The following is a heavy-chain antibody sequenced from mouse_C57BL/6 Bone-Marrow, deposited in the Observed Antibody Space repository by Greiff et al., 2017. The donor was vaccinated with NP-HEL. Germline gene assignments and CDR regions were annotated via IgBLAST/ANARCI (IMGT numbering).Heavy chain of an antibody. V-gene: IGHV14-2*01. Sequence: DVKLQESGAELVKPGASVKLSCTASGFNIQDYYMHWVKQRTEQGLEWIGRIDPEDGETKYAPKFQGKATITADTSSNTAYLQLSSLTSEDTAVYYCARGWDGWYFDVWGTGTTVTVSS. J-gene: IGHJ1*03. CDR2: IDPEDGET. CDR1: GFNIQDYY. D-gene: IGHD4-1*01. CDR3: ARGWDGWYFDV.